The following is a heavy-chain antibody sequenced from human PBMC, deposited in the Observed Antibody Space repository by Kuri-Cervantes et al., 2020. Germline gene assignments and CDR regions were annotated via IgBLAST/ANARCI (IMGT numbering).Heavy chain of an antibody. V-gene: IGHV3-48*02. Sequence: ETLSLTCAASGFTFSSYSMNWVRQAPGKGLEWVSYISSSSSTIYYADSVKGRFTISRDNAKNSLYLQMNSLRDEDTAVYYCARDRGSGWPGTTDYWGQGTLVTVSS. J-gene: IGHJ4*02. CDR3: ARDRGSGWPGTTDY. CDR2: ISSSSSTI. D-gene: IGHD6-19*01. CDR1: GFTFSSYS.